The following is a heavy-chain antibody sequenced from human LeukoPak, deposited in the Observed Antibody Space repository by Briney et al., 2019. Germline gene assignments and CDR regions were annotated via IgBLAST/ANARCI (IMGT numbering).Heavy chain of an antibody. D-gene: IGHD1-26*01. CDR3: AREKRGGLSGNLGGLFASYYTYYNMDV. V-gene: IGHV1-46*01. CDR1: GYTFTMYY. Sequence: ASVKVSCKASGYTFTMYYIHWVRQAPGQGLEWMGMINPSDGATTYAQRFQGRVTMTRDMSTTTVYMDLRSLRSEDAAVYFCAREKRGGLSGNLGGLFASYYTYYNMDVWGRGTTVTVSS. CDR2: INPSDGAT. J-gene: IGHJ6*04.